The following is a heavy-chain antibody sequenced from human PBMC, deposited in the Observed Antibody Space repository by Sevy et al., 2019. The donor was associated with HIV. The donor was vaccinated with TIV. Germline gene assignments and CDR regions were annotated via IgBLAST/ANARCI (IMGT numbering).Heavy chain of an antibody. V-gene: IGHV3-30*02. D-gene: IGHD2-8*01. J-gene: IGHJ6*02. CDR2: IRYDGANK. Sequence: GGSLRLSCAASGFTFSTYDMHWVRQAPGNGLEWVAYIRYDGANKYYGDSVRGRFTISRDNSKCTLYVQLNSLRAEDTAVYYCARGRKTTQEWLEELDYYYGMDVSGQGTSVTVSS. CDR3: ARGRKTTQEWLEELDYYYGMDV. CDR1: GFTFSTYD.